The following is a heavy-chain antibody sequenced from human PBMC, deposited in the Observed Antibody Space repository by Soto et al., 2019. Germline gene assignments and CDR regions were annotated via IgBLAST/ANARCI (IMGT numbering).Heavy chain of an antibody. J-gene: IGHJ4*02. CDR3: ARHIQLWSTTRNSRYPPHFDF. V-gene: IGHV4-59*01. CDR2: IYYTGST. CDR1: GGSISSYY. D-gene: IGHD5-18*01. Sequence: SETLSLTCTVSGGSISSYYWSWIRQPPGKGLEWIAYIYYTGSTNYNPSLKSRVTLSADTSKNQFSLKLSSVTAADTAMYYCARHIQLWSTTRNSRYPPHFDFRGQGTLVTVSS.